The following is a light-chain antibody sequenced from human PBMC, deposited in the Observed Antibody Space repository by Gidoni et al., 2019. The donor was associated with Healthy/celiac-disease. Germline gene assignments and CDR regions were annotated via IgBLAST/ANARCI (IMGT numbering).Light chain of an antibody. Sequence: QSVLTQPPSVYGAPGQRVTISCTGSSSNIGAGYDVPWYQQLPGTAPKLLIYGNSNRPSGVPDRFSGSKSGTSAALAITGLQAEDEADYYCQSYDSSLSGFLFGGGTELTVL. CDR1: SSNIGAGYD. V-gene: IGLV1-40*01. CDR3: QSYDSSLSGFL. J-gene: IGLJ2*01. CDR2: GNS.